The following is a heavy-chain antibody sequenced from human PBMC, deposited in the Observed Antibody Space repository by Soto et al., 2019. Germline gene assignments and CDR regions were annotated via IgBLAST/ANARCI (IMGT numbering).Heavy chain of an antibody. CDR1: GDSISNLDYF. J-gene: IGHJ5*01. Sequence: QVQLLESGPGLVKPSQTLSLTCSVSGDSISNLDYFWAWIRQPPGQALEYIGYIYKSATTYYNPAFGSRVDISVDTSKSQFSLNVTSVTAADTAVYFCARGRYCLTGRCFPNWFDSWGQGALVTVSS. CDR3: ARGRYCLTGRCFPNWFDS. D-gene: IGHD7-27*01. V-gene: IGHV4-30-4*01. CDR2: IYKSATT.